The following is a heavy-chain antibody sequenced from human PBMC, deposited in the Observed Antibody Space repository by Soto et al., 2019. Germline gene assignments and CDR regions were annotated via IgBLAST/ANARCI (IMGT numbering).Heavy chain of an antibody. CDR1: GFTFSSYG. V-gene: IGHV3-30*03. J-gene: IGHJ4*02. CDR3: ATVAGTDLFDY. D-gene: IGHD6-19*01. CDR2: ISYDGSNK. Sequence: QVQLVESGGGVVQPGRSLRLSCAASGFTFSSYGMHWVRQAPGKGLEWVAVISYDGSNKYYADSVKGRFTISRDNSKNTLYLQMNSLRAEDTAVYYFATVAGTDLFDYWGQGTLVTVSS.